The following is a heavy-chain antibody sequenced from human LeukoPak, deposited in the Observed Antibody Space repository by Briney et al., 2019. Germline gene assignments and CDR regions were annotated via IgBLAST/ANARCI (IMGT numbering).Heavy chain of an antibody. CDR1: GFTFSDYA. J-gene: IGHJ4*02. D-gene: IGHD2-15*01. CDR2: IKKTGSET. CDR3: AREDGYCSGGNCYSYFDS. V-gene: IGHV3-7*01. Sequence: GGSLRLSCVASGFTFSDYAMNWVRQAPGKGLEWVAYIKKTGSETYYVDSVKGRFTITRDNTRNSLFLQMYSLRAEDTAVYFCAREDGYCSGGNCYSYFDSWGQGTLVTVSS.